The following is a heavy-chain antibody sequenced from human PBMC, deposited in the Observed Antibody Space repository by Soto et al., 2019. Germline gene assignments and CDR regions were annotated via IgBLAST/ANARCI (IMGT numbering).Heavy chain of an antibody. Sequence: SETLSLTCTVSGGSISSFYWSWIRQPPGKGLEWIGYIYYSGSTNYNPSLKSRVTISVDTSKNQFSLKLSSVTAADTAVYYCAIGGCSGGSCYWLDYYYMDVWGKGTTVTVSS. V-gene: IGHV4-59*01. CDR2: IYYSGST. D-gene: IGHD2-15*01. CDR1: GGSISSFY. J-gene: IGHJ6*03. CDR3: AIGGCSGGSCYWLDYYYMDV.